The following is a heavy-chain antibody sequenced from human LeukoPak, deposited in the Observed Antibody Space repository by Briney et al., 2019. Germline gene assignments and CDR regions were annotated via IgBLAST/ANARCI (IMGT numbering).Heavy chain of an antibody. Sequence: ETLSLTCAVYGGSFSGYYWSWIRQPPGKGLEWIGEINHSGSTNYNPSLKSRVTISVDTSKNQFSLELSSVTAADTAVYYCARGGQRGYSYGRWFDYWGQGTLVTVSS. V-gene: IGHV4-34*01. J-gene: IGHJ4*02. D-gene: IGHD5-18*01. CDR2: INHSGST. CDR3: ARGGQRGYSYGRWFDY. CDR1: GGSFSGYY.